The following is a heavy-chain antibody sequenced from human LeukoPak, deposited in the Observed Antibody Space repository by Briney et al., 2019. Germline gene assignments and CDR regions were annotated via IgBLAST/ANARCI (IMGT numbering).Heavy chain of an antibody. Sequence: PGGSLRLSCAASGFTFSGYTMNWVRQAPGTGLEWVSSISSSSSYIYFADSVKGRFTISRDNAKNMLYLQMNSLRAEDTAVYYCAKGGGYGSGTYSEDWGQGILVTVSS. CDR2: ISSSSSYI. V-gene: IGHV3-21*04. J-gene: IGHJ4*02. CDR1: GFTFSGYT. D-gene: IGHD3-10*01. CDR3: AKGGGYGSGTYSED.